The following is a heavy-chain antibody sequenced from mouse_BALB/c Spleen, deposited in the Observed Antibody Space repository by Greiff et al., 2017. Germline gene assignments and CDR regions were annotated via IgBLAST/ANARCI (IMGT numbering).Heavy chain of an antibody. CDR2: ISDGGSYT. J-gene: IGHJ3*01. CDR1: GFTFSDYY. Sequence: EVKVVESGGGLVKPGGSLKLSCAASGFTFSDYYMYWVRQTPEKRLEWVATISDGGSYTYYPDSVKGRFTISRDNAKNNLYLQMSSLKSEDTAMYYCARDLPFAYWGQGTLVTVSA. CDR3: ARDLPFAY. V-gene: IGHV5-4*02.